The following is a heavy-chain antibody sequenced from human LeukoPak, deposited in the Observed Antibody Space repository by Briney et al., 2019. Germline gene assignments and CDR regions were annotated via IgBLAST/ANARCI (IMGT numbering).Heavy chain of an antibody. D-gene: IGHD5-18*01. CDR2: IKQDGSEK. Sequence: GGSLRLSCAASGFTFSSYWMSWVRQAPGKGLEWVANIKQDGSEKYYVDSVKGRFTISRDNAKNTLYLQMNSLRAEDTAVYYCARGTAMVVRWERGWIDYWGQGTLVTVSS. J-gene: IGHJ4*02. V-gene: IGHV3-7*01. CDR3: ARGTAMVVRWERGWIDY. CDR1: GFTFSSYW.